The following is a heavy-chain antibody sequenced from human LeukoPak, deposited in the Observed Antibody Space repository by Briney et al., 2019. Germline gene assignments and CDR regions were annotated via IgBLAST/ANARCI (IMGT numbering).Heavy chain of an antibody. CDR1: GFTFSSYS. D-gene: IGHD3-22*01. Sequence: PGGSLRLSCAASGFTFSSYSMNWVRQAPGKGLQWVSYITSSSSTIYYADSVKGRFTISRGNAKNSLYLQMNSLRDEDTAVYYCARENYYYDSSGYYPYYFDYWGQGTLVTVSS. CDR3: ARENYYYDSSGYYPYYFDY. V-gene: IGHV3-48*02. CDR2: ITSSSSTI. J-gene: IGHJ4*02.